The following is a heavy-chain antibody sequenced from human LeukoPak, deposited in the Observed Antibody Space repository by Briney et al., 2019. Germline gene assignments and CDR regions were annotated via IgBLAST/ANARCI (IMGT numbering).Heavy chain of an antibody. J-gene: IGHJ5*02. CDR1: GFTFSSYW. CDR3: AREALVVVAAMAWFDP. Sequence: GGSLRLSCAASGFTFSSYWMSWVRQAPGKGLEWVANIKQDGSEKYYVDSVKGRFTISRDNAKNSLYLQMNSLRAEDTALYYCAREALVVVAAMAWFDPWGQGTLVTVSS. D-gene: IGHD2-15*01. CDR2: IKQDGSEK. V-gene: IGHV3-7*03.